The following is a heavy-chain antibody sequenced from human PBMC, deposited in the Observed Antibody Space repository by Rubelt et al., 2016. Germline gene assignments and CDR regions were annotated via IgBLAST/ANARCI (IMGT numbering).Heavy chain of an antibody. J-gene: IGHJ4*02. CDR3: ARVGYSYGTFDY. V-gene: IGHV4-61*05. Sequence: QLQLQESGPGLVKPSETLSLTCTVSGGSISSSSFYWGWIRQPPGKGLEWIGYIYYSGSTNYNPSLKSRVTISVDTSKNQFSLKLSSVTAADTAVYYRARVGYSYGTFDYWGQGTLVTVSS. CDR2: IYYSGST. D-gene: IGHD5-18*01. CDR1: GGSISSSSFY.